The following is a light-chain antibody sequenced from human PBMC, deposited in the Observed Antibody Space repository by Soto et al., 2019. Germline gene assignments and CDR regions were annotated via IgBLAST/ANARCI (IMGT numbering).Light chain of an antibody. Sequence: QSALTQPPSASGSPVQSVTISCTGTSSDVGGYNYVSWYQQHPGKAPKLMIYEVSKRPSGVPDRFSGSKSGNTASLTVSGLQAEDEADYYCSSYAGSNNLVFGGGTKVTV. CDR1: SSDVGGYNY. V-gene: IGLV2-8*01. CDR2: EVS. CDR3: SSYAGSNNLV. J-gene: IGLJ2*01.